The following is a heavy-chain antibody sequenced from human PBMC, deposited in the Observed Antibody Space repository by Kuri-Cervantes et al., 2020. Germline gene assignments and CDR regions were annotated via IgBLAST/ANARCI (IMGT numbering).Heavy chain of an antibody. CDR2: ISYDGSNK. D-gene: IGHD3-3*01. J-gene: IGHJ6*02. Sequence: LSLTCAASGFTFSSYGMHWVRQAPGRGLEWVAVISYDGSNKYYADSVKGRFTISRDNSKNTLYLQMNSLRAEDTAVYYCASSYFWSGYYHPGPKPDDYYYYGMDVWGQGTTVTVSS. CDR1: GFTFSSYG. CDR3: ASSYFWSGYYHPGPKPDDYYYYGMDV. V-gene: IGHV3-30*03.